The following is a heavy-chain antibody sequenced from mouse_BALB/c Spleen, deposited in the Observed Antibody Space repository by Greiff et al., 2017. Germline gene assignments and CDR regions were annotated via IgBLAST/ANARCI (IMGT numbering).Heavy chain of an antibody. J-gene: IGHJ2*01. CDR2: IYPSDSYT. V-gene: IGHV1-69*02. CDR3: TRGYYGNFYYFDY. D-gene: IGHD2-1*01. Sequence: VQLQQSGAELVRPGASVKLSCKASGYTFTSYWINWVKQRPGQGLEWIGNIYPSDSYTNYNQKFKNKATLTVDKSSSTAYMQLSSPTSEDSAVYYCTRGYYGNFYYFDYWGQGTTLTVSS. CDR1: GYTFTSYW.